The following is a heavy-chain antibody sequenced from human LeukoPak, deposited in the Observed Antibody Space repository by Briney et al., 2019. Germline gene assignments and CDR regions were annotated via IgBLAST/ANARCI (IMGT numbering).Heavy chain of an antibody. CDR3: TLRGVWGSYGY. V-gene: IGHV3-73*01. Sequence: GGSLRLSCAASGFTFSGSAMHWVRQASGKGLEWVGRIRSKANSYATAYAASVKGRFTISRDDSKNTAYLQMNSLKTEDTAVYYCTLRGVWGSYGYWGQGTLVTVSS. CDR2: IRSKANSYAT. CDR1: GFTFSGSA. D-gene: IGHD3-16*01. J-gene: IGHJ4*02.